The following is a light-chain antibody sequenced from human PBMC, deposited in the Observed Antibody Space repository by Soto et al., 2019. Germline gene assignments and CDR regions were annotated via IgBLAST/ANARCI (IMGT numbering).Light chain of an antibody. V-gene: IGKV1-5*03. J-gene: IGKJ1*01. CDR2: KAS. Sequence: DIQMTQSPSTLPASVGDRVTITCRASQSISSWLAWYQQKPGKAPKLLIYKASSLGSGVPSRFSGSGSGTEFTLTICSLQPDDFATYYCQQYNSYSSWTFGQGTKVEIK. CDR3: QQYNSYSSWT. CDR1: QSISSW.